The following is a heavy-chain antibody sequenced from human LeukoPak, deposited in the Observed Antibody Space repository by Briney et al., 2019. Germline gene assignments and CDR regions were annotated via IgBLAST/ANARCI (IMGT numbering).Heavy chain of an antibody. V-gene: IGHV3-23*01. Sequence: GGSLRLSCAASGFIFSNYAMSRVRQAPGKGLEWVSAIVGRGSSTYYADSVKGRFTISRDNSKNTLYLQLNRLRAEDTVVYYCAKWGDYDILTGYYDSDYWGQGTLVTVSS. CDR1: GFIFSNYA. D-gene: IGHD3-9*01. J-gene: IGHJ4*02. CDR2: IVGRGSST. CDR3: AKWGDYDILTGYYDSDY.